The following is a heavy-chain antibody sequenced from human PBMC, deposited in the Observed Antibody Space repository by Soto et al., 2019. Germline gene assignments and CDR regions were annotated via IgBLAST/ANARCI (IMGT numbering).Heavy chain of an antibody. CDR3: ARDLRDFDY. CDR2: ISTSSTYI. V-gene: IGHV3-21*01. CDR1: GFTLSAYS. J-gene: IGHJ4*02. Sequence: PGGSLRLSCAASGFTLSAYSMNWVRQTPGKGLEWVSSISTSSTYIHYADSVKGRFTISRDNAKNSLFLQMNSLRAEDTAVYYCARDLRDFDYWGQGTLVTVSS.